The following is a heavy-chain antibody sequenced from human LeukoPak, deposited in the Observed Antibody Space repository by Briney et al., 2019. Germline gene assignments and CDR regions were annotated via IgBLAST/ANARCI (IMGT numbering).Heavy chain of an antibody. Sequence: GGSLRLSCAASGFTFSSYWMSWVRQAPGKGLEWVANIKQDGSEKYYVDSVKGRFTISRDNAKNSLYLQMNSLRAEDTAVYYCARGRDYYDYVWGSYRKRQFDYWGQGTLVTVSS. CDR2: IKQDGSEK. D-gene: IGHD3-16*02. CDR1: GFTFSSYW. J-gene: IGHJ4*02. V-gene: IGHV3-7*01. CDR3: ARGRDYYDYVWGSYRKRQFDY.